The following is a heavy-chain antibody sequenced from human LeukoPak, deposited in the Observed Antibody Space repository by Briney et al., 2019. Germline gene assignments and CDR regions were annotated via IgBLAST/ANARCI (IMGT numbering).Heavy chain of an antibody. D-gene: IGHD1-26*01. CDR2: IYTSGST. CDR3: AREGIVGAKDAFDI. J-gene: IGHJ3*02. V-gene: IGHV4-4*07. Sequence: PSETLSLTSTVSGGSISSYYWSWIRQPAGKGLEWIGRIYTSGSTNYNPSLKSRVTMSVDTSKNQFSLKLSSVTAADTAVYYCAREGIVGAKDAFDIWGQGTMVTVSS. CDR1: GGSISSYY.